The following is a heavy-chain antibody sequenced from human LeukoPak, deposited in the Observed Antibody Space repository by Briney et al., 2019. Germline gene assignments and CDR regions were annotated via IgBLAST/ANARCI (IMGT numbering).Heavy chain of an antibody. J-gene: IGHJ2*01. CDR1: GGSISSYY. Sequence: SETLSLTCTVSGGSISSYYWSWIRQPPGKGLEWIGYIYYSGSTNYNPSLKSRVTISVDTSKNQFSLKLSSVTAADTAVYYCARVVLAAATDWYFDLWGRGTLVTVSS. CDR3: ARVVLAAATDWYFDL. D-gene: IGHD6-13*01. CDR2: IYYSGST. V-gene: IGHV4-59*01.